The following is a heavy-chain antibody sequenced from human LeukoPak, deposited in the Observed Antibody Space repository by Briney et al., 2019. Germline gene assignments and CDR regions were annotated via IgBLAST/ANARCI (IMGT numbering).Heavy chain of an antibody. CDR2: IIPIFGTA. D-gene: IGHD6-13*01. V-gene: IGHV1-69*13. CDR1: GYTFTSYD. CDR3: ARSNIDSSWYVNHFGY. J-gene: IGHJ4*02. Sequence: SVKVSCKASGYTFTSYDINWVRQAPGQGPEWMGGIIPIFGTANYAQKFQGRVTITADESTSTAYMELSSLRSEDTAVYYCARSNIDSSWYVNHFGYWGQGTLVTVSS.